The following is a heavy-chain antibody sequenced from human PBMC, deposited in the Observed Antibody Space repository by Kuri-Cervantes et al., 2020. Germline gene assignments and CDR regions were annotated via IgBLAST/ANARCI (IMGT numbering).Heavy chain of an antibody. CDR2: IYYSGST. V-gene: IGHV4-59*12. CDR3: ARDLQSRAEYYYYYGMDV. J-gene: IGHJ6*02. Sequence: ESLKISCTVSGGSISSYYWSWIRQPPGKGLEWIGYIYYSGSTNYNPSLKSRVTISEDTSKNQFSLKLSSVTAADTAVYYCARDLQSRAEYYYYYGMDVWGQGTTVTVSS. CDR1: GGSISSYY. D-gene: IGHD6-13*01.